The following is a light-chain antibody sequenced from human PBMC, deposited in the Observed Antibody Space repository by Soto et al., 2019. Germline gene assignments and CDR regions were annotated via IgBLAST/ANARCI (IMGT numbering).Light chain of an antibody. Sequence: DIQLTQSPSFLSASVGDRVTITCRASQGIATYLAWYQQKPGKAPKLLISAAYTLQSGVPSRFSGGGSGTEFTLPINNLQPEDYATLYCQPLNSDPFDFTFGPGTKVDTK. J-gene: IGKJ3*01. CDR1: QGIATY. V-gene: IGKV1-9*01. CDR3: QPLNSDPFDFT. CDR2: AAY.